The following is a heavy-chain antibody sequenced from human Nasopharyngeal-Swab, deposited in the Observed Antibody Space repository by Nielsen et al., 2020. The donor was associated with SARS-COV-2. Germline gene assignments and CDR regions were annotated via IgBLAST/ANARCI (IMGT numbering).Heavy chain of an antibody. V-gene: IGHV4-30-4*01. CDR3: ARDDVYCSSTSCYRAPLNY. J-gene: IGHJ4*02. D-gene: IGHD2-2*01. Sequence: WIRQPPGKGLEWIGYIYYSGSTYYNPSLKSRVTISVDTSKNQFSLKLSSVTAADTAVYYWARDDVYCSSTSCYRAPLNYWGQGTLVTVSS. CDR2: IYYSGST.